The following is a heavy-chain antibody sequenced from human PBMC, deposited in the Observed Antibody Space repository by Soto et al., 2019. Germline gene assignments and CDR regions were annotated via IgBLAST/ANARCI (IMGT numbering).Heavy chain of an antibody. J-gene: IGHJ4*02. CDR1: GGSISSGSYF. V-gene: IGHV4-39*01. D-gene: IGHD6-19*01. CDR2: ISYTGNT. Sequence: QLQLQESGPRLVKPSETLSLTCTVSGGSISSGSYFWGWIRQPPGKGLEWIGSISYTGNTYYNPSLKSRVTISEDTSKNQFSLKLSSVAAADTALYYCARRSGIAVAGGYFDYWGQGTLVTVSS. CDR3: ARRSGIAVAGGYFDY.